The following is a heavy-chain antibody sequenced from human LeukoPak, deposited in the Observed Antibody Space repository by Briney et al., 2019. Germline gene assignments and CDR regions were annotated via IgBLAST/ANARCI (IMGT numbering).Heavy chain of an antibody. CDR1: GYTFTSYA. V-gene: IGHV7-4-1*02. J-gene: IGHJ4*02. CDR2: LNTNTGNP. D-gene: IGHD3-22*01. Sequence: ASVKVSCKASGYTFTSYAMNWVRQAPGQGLEWMGWLNTNTGNPTYAQGFTGRFVFSLDTSVSTAYLQISSLKAEDTAVYYCAREYYYDSSGYYTLSDYWGQGTLVTVSS. CDR3: AREYYYDSSGYYTLSDY.